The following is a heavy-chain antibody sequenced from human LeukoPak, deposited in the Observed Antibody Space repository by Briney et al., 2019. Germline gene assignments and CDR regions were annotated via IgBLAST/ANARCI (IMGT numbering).Heavy chain of an antibody. CDR1: GYSFSSHG. CDR2: ISAYNGNT. Sequence: VASVKVSCKASGYSFSSHGISWVRQAPGQGLEWMSWISAYNGNTNYAQKLQGRVIMTIDTLTSTAHMELGSLRSDDTAVYYCARFNIGVAAAGEYNWFDPWGQGTLVTVSS. J-gene: IGHJ5*02. V-gene: IGHV1-18*01. D-gene: IGHD6-13*01. CDR3: ARFNIGVAAAGEYNWFDP.